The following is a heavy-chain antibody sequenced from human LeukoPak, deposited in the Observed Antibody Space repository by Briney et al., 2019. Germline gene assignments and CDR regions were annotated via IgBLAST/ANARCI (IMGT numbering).Heavy chain of an antibody. CDR1: GGTFSVYA. CDR3: ARAVVVARGLMAYFDY. Sequence: SLKVSCKASGGTFSVYAINWVRQAPGQGLEWMGRIIPIPGMANYAQKFQGRVTITAASSTSTAYMEVSSLRSEDTAVYYCARAVVVARGLMAYFDYWGQGTLVTVS. CDR2: IIPIPGMA. V-gene: IGHV1-69*04. J-gene: IGHJ4*02. D-gene: IGHD3-10*01.